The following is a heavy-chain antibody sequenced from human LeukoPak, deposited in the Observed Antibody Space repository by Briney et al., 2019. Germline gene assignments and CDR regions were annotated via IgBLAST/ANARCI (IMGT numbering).Heavy chain of an antibody. CDR2: ISPSGAAT. Sequence: ASVKVSCKASGNTYIAYFIHWVRQAPGQGLEWMGVISPSGAATLDRQRFQGRVTMTRDTSTSTVFMELSGLTSEDSAVYYCASQPPLGRFSDWWNLQGALDVWGQGTTVTVSS. J-gene: IGHJ6*02. V-gene: IGHV1-46*01. D-gene: IGHD3-9*01. CDR1: GNTYIAYF. CDR3: ASQPPLGRFSDWWNLQGALDV.